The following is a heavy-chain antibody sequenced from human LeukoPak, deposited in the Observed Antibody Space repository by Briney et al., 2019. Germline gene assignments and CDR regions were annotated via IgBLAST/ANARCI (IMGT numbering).Heavy chain of an antibody. CDR2: ISDDGIAT. CDR3: AKPLEKYTYGGNFDY. V-gene: IGHV3-23*01. Sequence: GGSLRLSCAASGFTFSGYAMSWVRQAPGKGLEWVSGISDDGIATYYADSVKGRFTISRDNSKNTLYLQMNNLRAEDTAVYYCAKPLEKYTYGGNFDYWGQGILVTVSS. J-gene: IGHJ4*02. D-gene: IGHD4-23*01. CDR1: GFTFSGYA.